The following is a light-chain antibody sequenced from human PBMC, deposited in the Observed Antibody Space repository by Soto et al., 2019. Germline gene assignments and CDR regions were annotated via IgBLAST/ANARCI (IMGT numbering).Light chain of an antibody. Sequence: DIQMTQSPSSLSASVGDRVTMTCRASQSISSYLNWYQQKPGKAPKALIFAVSSLQSGVPSRFSGSGSGTEFTLTITNLQPDDFATYYCQQSYSPLCTFGPGTKVEIK. J-gene: IGKJ3*01. CDR3: QQSYSPLCT. CDR2: AVS. CDR1: QSISSY. V-gene: IGKV1-39*01.